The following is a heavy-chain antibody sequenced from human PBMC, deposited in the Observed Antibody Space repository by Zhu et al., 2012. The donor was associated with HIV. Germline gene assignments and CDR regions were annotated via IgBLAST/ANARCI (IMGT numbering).Heavy chain of an antibody. Sequence: QVQLQESGPGLVKPSETLSLTCAVSGYSINSGYYWGWIRQPPGKGLEWIGSMFHSGSTYYNPSLKSRLTISVDASKNQFSLKLSSVTAADTAVYYCARHRGGGRTANFDYWGQGTLVTVSS. V-gene: IGHV4-38-2*01. CDR1: GYSINSGYY. J-gene: IGHJ4*02. CDR3: ARHRGGGRTANFDY. CDR2: MFHSGST. D-gene: IGHD1-26*01.